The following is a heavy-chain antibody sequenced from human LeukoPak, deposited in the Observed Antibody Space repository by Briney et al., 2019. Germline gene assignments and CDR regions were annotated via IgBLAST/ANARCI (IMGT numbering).Heavy chain of an antibody. CDR3: ATRGFRFRFGEGPPSDP. J-gene: IGHJ5*02. CDR2: ITFDGSKN. D-gene: IGHD3-16*01. CDR1: GFTFSSYA. V-gene: IGHV3-30*03. Sequence: GGSLRLSCAASGFTFSSYAMSWVRQAPGKGLEWVAVITFDGSKNYHGDSVKGRFTISRDNSKNTLYLQMNNLRIEDTAVYYCATRGFRFRFGEGPPSDPWGQGTKVSVSS.